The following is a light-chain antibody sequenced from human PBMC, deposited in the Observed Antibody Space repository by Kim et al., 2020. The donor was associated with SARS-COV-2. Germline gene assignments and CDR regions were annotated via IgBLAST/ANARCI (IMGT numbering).Light chain of an antibody. J-gene: IGKJ1*01. CDR2: DAS. CDR3: QQRSNWPRT. CDR1: QSISSY. V-gene: IGKV3-11*01. Sequence: LHAGERATISCRASQSISSYLDWYQQKPGQAPRLLIYDASNRTAGIPDRFSGSGSGTDFTLTISSLEPEDFATYYCQQRSNWPRTFGQGTKVDIK.